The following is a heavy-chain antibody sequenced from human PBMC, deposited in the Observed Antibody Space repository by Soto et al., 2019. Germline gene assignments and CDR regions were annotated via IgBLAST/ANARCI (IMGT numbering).Heavy chain of an antibody. CDR2: IIPNFGTA. D-gene: IGHD2-2*01. Sequence: ASVKVSCKAAGGTFSSDAISWGRQAPGEGGEGMGGIIPNFGTANYAQKFKGRVTITADESTSTAYMELSSLRSEDTAVSYCATDRGVVVPAAIEDAFDIWGQGTMVTVSS. V-gene: IGHV1-69*13. J-gene: IGHJ3*02. CDR3: ATDRGVVVPAAIEDAFDI. CDR1: GGTFSSDA.